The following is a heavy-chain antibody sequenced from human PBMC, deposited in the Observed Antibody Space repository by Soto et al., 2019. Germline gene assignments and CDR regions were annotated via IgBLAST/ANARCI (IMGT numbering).Heavy chain of an antibody. CDR2: ISGYNGKT. Sequence: QVQLVQSGAEVKKPGASVKVSCKASGYTFTSYGVSWVRQAPGQGLEWMGWISGYNGKTNYAQKLPGRVTMTTDTSTSTAYMELRSLRSDDTAVYYCARAGKYYYGSGSPYYYGMDVWGQGITVTVSS. V-gene: IGHV1-18*04. CDR1: GYTFTSYG. CDR3: ARAGKYYYGSGSPYYYGMDV. D-gene: IGHD3-10*01. J-gene: IGHJ6*02.